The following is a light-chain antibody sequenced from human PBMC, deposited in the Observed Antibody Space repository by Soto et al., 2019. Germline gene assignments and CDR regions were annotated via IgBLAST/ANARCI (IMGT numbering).Light chain of an antibody. CDR2: GAS. CDR1: QSVSSNS. V-gene: IGKV3-20*01. J-gene: IGKJ1*01. CDR3: QHYGTSPWT. Sequence: ETVLTQSPGTLSLSPGERATLFCRASQSVSSNSLAWFQQKPGQAPRLLIFGASSRATGIPDRFSGSGSGTDFTLTISRLEPEDFAVYYCQHYGTSPWTFGQGTKVEIK.